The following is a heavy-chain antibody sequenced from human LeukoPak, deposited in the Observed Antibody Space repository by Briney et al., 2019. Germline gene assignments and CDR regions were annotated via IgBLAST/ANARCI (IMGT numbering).Heavy chain of an antibody. CDR2: INHSGST. CDR1: GGSFSGYY. D-gene: IGHD3-3*02. CDR3: ARGIRD. J-gene: IGHJ4*02. V-gene: IGHV4-34*01. Sequence: SETLSLTCAVYGGSFSGYYGSWIRQPPGKGLEWIGEINHSGSTNYNPSLKSRVTISVDTSKNQFSLKLSSVTAADTAVYYCARGIRDWGQGTLVTVSS.